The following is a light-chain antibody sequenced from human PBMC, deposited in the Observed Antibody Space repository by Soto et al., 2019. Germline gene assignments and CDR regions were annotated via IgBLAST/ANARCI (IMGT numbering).Light chain of an antibody. Sequence: IQMTQSPSSVSASVGDTVTLSCQTSHGVSGWLAWYQQKPGKAPTLLIYTVSNLQSGVPSRFSGSGSGTDFSLTTTNLQPEDSETYFCHQGKTSPFTFGPGTKV. J-gene: IGKJ3*01. V-gene: IGKV1-12*01. CDR1: HGVSGW. CDR2: TVS. CDR3: HQGKTSPFT.